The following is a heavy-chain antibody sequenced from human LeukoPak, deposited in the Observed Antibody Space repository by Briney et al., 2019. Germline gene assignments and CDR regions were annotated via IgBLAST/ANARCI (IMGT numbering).Heavy chain of an antibody. CDR1: GGTFSSYA. J-gene: IGHJ3*02. CDR3: ARREVYARHDAFDI. Sequence: ASVKVSCKASGGTFSSYAISWVRQAPGQGLEWMGRIIPIFGTANYAQKFQDRVTITTDESTSTAYMELSSLRSEDTAVYYCARREVYARHDAFDIWGQGTMVTVSS. D-gene: IGHD2-8*01. V-gene: IGHV1-69*05. CDR2: IIPIFGTA.